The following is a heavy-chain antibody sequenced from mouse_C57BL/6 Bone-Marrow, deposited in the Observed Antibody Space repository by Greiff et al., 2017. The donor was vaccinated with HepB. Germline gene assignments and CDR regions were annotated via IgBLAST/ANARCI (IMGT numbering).Heavy chain of an antibody. CDR2: IDPSDSYT. CDR3: TRPTVVAEGYWYFDV. CDR1: GYTFTSYW. D-gene: IGHD1-1*01. J-gene: IGHJ1*03. V-gene: IGHV1-50*01. Sequence: QVQLQQPGAELVKPGASVKLSCKASGYTFTSYWMQWVKQRPGQGLEWIGEIDPSDSYTNYNQKFKGKATLTVDTSSSTAYMELRSLTSEDSAVYYCTRPTVVAEGYWYFDVWGTGTTVTVSS.